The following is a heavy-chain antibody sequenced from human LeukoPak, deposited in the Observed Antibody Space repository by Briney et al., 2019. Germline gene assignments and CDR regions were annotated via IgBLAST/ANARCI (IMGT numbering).Heavy chain of an antibody. CDR3: ARHSGRGYSYGRYYYYGMDV. J-gene: IGHJ6*02. Sequence: PSETLSLTCTVSGGSIGSYYWSWIRQPPGKGLEWIGYIYYSGSTNYNPSLKSRVTISVDTSKNQFSLKLSSVTAADTAVYYCARHSGRGYSYGRYYYYGMDVWGQGTTVTVSS. V-gene: IGHV4-59*08. CDR2: IYYSGST. CDR1: GGSIGSYY. D-gene: IGHD5-18*01.